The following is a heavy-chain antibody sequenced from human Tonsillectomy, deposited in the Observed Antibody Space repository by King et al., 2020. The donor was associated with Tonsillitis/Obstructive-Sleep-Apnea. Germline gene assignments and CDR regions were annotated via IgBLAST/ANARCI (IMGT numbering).Heavy chain of an antibody. V-gene: IGHV7-4-1*02. CDR2: INTNTGNP. J-gene: IGHJ6*03. Sequence: QLVQSGSELKKPGASVKVSCKASGYTFTDYPMNWVRQAPGQGLEWMGWINTNTGNPTYAQAFTGRFVFSLDTSVSTAYLQISSLKAEDTAVYYCARDEEISAASYYYYYMDVWGKGTTVPVSS. D-gene: IGHD2-2*01. CDR1: GYTFTDYP. CDR3: ARDEEISAASYYYYYMDV.